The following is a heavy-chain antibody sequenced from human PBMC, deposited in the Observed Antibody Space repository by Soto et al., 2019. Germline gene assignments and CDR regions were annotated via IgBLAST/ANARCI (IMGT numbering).Heavy chain of an antibody. CDR3: TTGGSGSYYKEVPDY. CDR1: GFTFSNAW. V-gene: IGHV3-15*01. Sequence: GGSLRLSCAASGFTFSNAWMSWVRQAPGKGLEWVGRIKSKTDGGTTDYAAPVKGRFTISRDDSKNTLYLQMNSLKTEDTAVYYCTTGGSGSYYKEVPDYWGQGTLVTVSS. CDR2: IKSKTDGGTT. D-gene: IGHD3-10*01. J-gene: IGHJ4*02.